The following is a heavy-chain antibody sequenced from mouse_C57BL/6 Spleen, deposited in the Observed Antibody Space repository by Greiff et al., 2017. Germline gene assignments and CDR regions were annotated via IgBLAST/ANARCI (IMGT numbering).Heavy chain of an antibody. Sequence: EVQLQQSGAELVRPGASVKLSCTASGFNIKDDYMHWVKQRPEQGLEWIGWIDPENGDTEYASKFQGKATITADTSSKTAYLQLSSLTSEDTAVYYCTYSGYYYGSSVYAMDYWGQGTSVTVSS. V-gene: IGHV14-4*01. D-gene: IGHD1-1*01. CDR3: TYSGYYYGSSVYAMDY. CDR1: GFNIKDDY. CDR2: IDPENGDT. J-gene: IGHJ4*01.